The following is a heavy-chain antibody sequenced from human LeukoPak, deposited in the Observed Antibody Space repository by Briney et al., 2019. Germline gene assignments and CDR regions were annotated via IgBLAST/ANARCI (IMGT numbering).Heavy chain of an antibody. CDR3: ARVAGDYGNNRYFDL. Sequence: SETLSLTCTVSGGSISSYYWSWIRQPPGKGLEWIGYIYYSGSTYYNPSLKSRVTISVDTSKNQFSLKLSSVTAADTAVYYCARVAGDYGNNRYFDLWGRGTRSLSPQ. CDR2: IYYSGST. D-gene: IGHD4-17*01. CDR1: GGSISSYY. J-gene: IGHJ2*01. V-gene: IGHV4-59*12.